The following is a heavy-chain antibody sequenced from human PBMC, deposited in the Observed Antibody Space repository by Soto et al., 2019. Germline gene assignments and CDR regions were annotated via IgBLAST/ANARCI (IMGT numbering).Heavy chain of an antibody. D-gene: IGHD2-2*01. V-gene: IGHV4-59*08. Sequence: TSETLSLTCTVSGGSISSYYWSWIRQPPGKGLEWIGYIYYSGSTNYNPSLKSRVTISVDTSKNQFSLKLSSVTAADTSVYYCARHLDVVVPAASFDYWGQGTLVTVSS. CDR2: IYYSGST. CDR3: ARHLDVVVPAASFDY. J-gene: IGHJ4*02. CDR1: GGSISSYY.